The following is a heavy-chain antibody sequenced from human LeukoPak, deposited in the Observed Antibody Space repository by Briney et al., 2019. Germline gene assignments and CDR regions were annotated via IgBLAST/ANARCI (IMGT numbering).Heavy chain of an antibody. CDR3: ARGSYDILTGYYPRAFDI. J-gene: IGHJ3*02. D-gene: IGHD3-9*01. CDR1: GYTFTGYY. CDR2: INPDSGGT. Sequence: ASVKVSCKASGYTFTGYYMHWVRQAPGQGLEWMGWINPDSGGTNYAQKFQGRVTMTRDTSITTAYMELSRLTSDDTAVYYCARGSYDILTGYYPRAFDIWGQGTMVTVSS. V-gene: IGHV1-2*02.